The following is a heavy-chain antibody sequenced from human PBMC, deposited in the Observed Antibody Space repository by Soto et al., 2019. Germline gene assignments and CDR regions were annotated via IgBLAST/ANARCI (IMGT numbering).Heavy chain of an antibody. V-gene: IGHV3-23*01. CDR3: AKVMYYDILTGLFDY. J-gene: IGHJ4*02. CDR1: GCTFSSYA. CDR2: ISGSGGST. Sequence: PGGSLRLSCAASGCTFSSYAMSWVRQAPGKGLEWVSAISGSGGSTYYADSVKGRFTISRDNSKNTLYLQMNSLRAEDTAVYYCAKVMYYDILTGLFDYWGQGTLVTVSS. D-gene: IGHD3-9*01.